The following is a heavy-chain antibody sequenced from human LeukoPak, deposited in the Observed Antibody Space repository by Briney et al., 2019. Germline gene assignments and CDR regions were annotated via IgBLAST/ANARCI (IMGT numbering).Heavy chain of an antibody. D-gene: IGHD3-10*01. CDR3: ARVMVRGVGFDY. J-gene: IGHJ4*02. CDR1: GFIFSDYY. CDR2: IRNKGNSYTT. V-gene: IGHV3-72*01. Sequence: PGGSLTLSCAASGFIFSDYYMDWVPQAPGKGLEGVGRIRNKGNSYTTQYAASVKGRFTISRDDTQNSLYLQMSSLKTEDTALYYCARVMVRGVGFDYWGQGTQVTVSS.